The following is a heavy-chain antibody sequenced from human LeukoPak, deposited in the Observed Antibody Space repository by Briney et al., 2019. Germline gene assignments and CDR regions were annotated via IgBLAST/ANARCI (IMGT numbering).Heavy chain of an antibody. D-gene: IGHD3-10*01. V-gene: IGHV3-48*03. CDR3: ARDLVVRGVFDY. CDR2: ISSSGSTI. J-gene: IGHJ4*02. Sequence: GGSLRLSCAASGFTFSSYEMNWVRQAPGKGLEWVSYISSSGSTIYYADSVKGRFTISRDNAKNSLYLQMNSLRAEDTAVYYCARDLVVRGVFDYWGQGTLVTVSS. CDR1: GFTFSSYE.